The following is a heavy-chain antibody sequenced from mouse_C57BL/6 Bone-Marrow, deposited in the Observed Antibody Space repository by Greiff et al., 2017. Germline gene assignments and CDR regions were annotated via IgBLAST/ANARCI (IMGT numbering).Heavy chain of an antibody. V-gene: IGHV1-4*01. CDR1: GYTFTSYT. D-gene: IGHD2-3*01. CDR3: ASGRWLLPWYFDV. J-gene: IGHJ1*03. CDR2: INPSSGYT. Sequence: QVQLQQSGAELARPGASVKMSCKASGYTFTSYTMHWVKQRPGQGLEWIGYINPSSGYTKYNQKFKDKATLTADKSSSTAYMQLSSLTSEDSAVYYCASGRWLLPWYFDVWGTGTTVTVSS.